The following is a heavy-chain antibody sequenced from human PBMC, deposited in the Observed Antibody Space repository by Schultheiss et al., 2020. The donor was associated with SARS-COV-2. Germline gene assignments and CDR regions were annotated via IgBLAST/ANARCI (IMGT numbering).Heavy chain of an antibody. V-gene: IGHV4-39*07. Sequence: SETLSLTCTVSGGSISSSSYYWGWIRQPPGKGLEWIGSIYYSGSTNYNPSLKSRVTISVDTSKNQFSLKLSSVTAADTAVYYCARAHSGSYYGYYFDYWGQGTLVTVPS. CDR1: GGSISSSSYY. CDR3: ARAHSGSYYGYYFDY. CDR2: IYYSGST. D-gene: IGHD1-26*01. J-gene: IGHJ4*02.